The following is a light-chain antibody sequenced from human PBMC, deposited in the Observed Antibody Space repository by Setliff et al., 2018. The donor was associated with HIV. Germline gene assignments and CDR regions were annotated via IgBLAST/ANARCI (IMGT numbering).Light chain of an antibody. J-gene: IGLJ1*01. V-gene: IGLV1-47*01. CDR2: RND. CDR1: NSNIGSNY. CDR3: AAWDDSLSGYV. Sequence: QSVLTQPPSASGTPGQRVTISCSGGNSNIGSNYVYWYQQLQGTAPKLLIYRNDQRPSGVPDRFSGSKSGTSASLAISGLRSEDEADYYCAAWDDSLSGYVFGTGTKVTVL.